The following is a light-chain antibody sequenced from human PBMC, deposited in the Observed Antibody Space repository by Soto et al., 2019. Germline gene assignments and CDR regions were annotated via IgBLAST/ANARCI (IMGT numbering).Light chain of an antibody. CDR2: AAS. Sequence: EIPLTPSPASLSASLRDRITTTCLASQSISNHLNAYQQKPGKGPNLLIYAASSLQRGGTSRFSGSGSGRDFVLTISSLQPEDSATDYCQQSYGTPWTFGQGTKVDIK. J-gene: IGKJ1*01. V-gene: IGKV1-39*01. CDR3: QQSYGTPWT. CDR1: QSISNH.